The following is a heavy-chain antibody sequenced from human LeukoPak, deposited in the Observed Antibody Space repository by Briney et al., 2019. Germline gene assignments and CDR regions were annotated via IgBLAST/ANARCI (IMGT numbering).Heavy chain of an antibody. CDR1: GGSFSGYY. D-gene: IGHD6-6*01. CDR2: INHSGST. Sequence: PSETLSLTCAVYGGSFSGYYWSWIRQPPGKGLEWIGEINHSGSTNYNPSLKSRATISVDTSKNQFSLKLSSVTAADTAVYYCARKGVRAAQHRRYFDYWGQGTLVTVSS. J-gene: IGHJ4*02. CDR3: ARKGVRAAQHRRYFDY. V-gene: IGHV4-34*01.